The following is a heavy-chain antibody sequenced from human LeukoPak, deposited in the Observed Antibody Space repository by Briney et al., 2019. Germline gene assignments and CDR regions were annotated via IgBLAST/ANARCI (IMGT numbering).Heavy chain of an antibody. V-gene: IGHV3-23*01. CDR1: GFTFNTYA. J-gene: IGHJ4*02. D-gene: IGHD5-18*01. CDR2: ISGNGGTT. CDR3: AKMYGYSYGHIDY. Sequence: GSLRLSSAASGFTFNTYAMRWVRQAPGKGLEWVSGISGNGGTTYYSDSVTGRFTISKDISKSTLYLQINSLRAEDTAIYYCAKMYGYSYGHIDYWGQGTLVTVST.